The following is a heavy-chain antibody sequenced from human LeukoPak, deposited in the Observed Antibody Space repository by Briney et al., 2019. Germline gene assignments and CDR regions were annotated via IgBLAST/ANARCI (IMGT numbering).Heavy chain of an antibody. Sequence: GRTLSLSSAASGLTFTSYAMSWVRQAAGKGLEWVSAISGSGGSTYYADSVKGRFTTSRDNAKNTLYLQMNSVRAEDTAVYYCAKSPGLWWFDPWGQGTLVTVSS. D-gene: IGHD5-18*01. CDR1: GLTFTSYA. V-gene: IGHV3-23*01. CDR2: ISGSGGST. J-gene: IGHJ5*02. CDR3: AKSPGLWWFDP.